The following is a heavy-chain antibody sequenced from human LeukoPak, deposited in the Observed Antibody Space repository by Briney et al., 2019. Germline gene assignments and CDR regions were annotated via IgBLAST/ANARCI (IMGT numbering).Heavy chain of an antibody. J-gene: IGHJ6*02. CDR2: IYYSGST. D-gene: IGHD2-8*02. CDR1: GGSISSGGYY. CDR3: ARDQVLNGMDV. Sequence: SETLSLTCTVSGGSISSGGYYWCWIRQHPGKGLEWIGYIYYSGSTYYNPSLKSRVTISVDTSKNQFSLKLSSVTAADTAVYYCARDQVLNGMDVWGQGTTVTVSS. V-gene: IGHV4-31*03.